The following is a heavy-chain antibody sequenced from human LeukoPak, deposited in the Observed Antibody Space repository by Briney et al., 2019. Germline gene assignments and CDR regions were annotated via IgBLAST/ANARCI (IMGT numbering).Heavy chain of an antibody. J-gene: IGHJ4*02. CDR3: ARQQLEGDYFDY. CDR2: ISSSGTYI. CDR1: GFIFSSDS. Sequence: GGSLRLSCAASGFIFSSDSMNWVRQAPGKGLEWVSCISSSGTYIHYAESLKGRFTISRDNAKNSLYLQMNSLRAEDTAVYYCARQQLEGDYFDYWGQGTLVTVSS. D-gene: IGHD6-13*01. V-gene: IGHV3-21*01.